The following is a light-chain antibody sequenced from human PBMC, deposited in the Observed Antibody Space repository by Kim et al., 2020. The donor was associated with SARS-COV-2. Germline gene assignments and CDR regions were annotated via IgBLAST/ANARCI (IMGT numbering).Light chain of an antibody. CDR2: DVS. J-gene: IGLJ2*01. CDR1: NSEVGSYNR. CDR3: SSYSTTTVL. Sequence: PGQSTTISCTGTNSEVGSYNRVSCYQQHPGKAPKLMIYDVSKRPSGVSNRFSGSKSGNTASLTISGLQAEDEADYYCSSYSTTTVLFGGGTQLTVL. V-gene: IGLV2-14*02.